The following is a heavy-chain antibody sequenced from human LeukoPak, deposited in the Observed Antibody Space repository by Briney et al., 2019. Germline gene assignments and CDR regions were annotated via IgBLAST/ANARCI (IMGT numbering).Heavy chain of an antibody. D-gene: IGHD5-18*01. CDR1: GFTFSNHW. J-gene: IGHJ4*02. CDR2: ISGSGGST. Sequence: PGGSLRLSCAASGFTFSNHWMSWVRQAPGKGLEWVSAISGSGGSTYYADSVKGRFTISRDNSKNTLYLQMNSLRAEDTAVYYCARTGGSYGYVPNYWGQGTLVTVSS. V-gene: IGHV3-23*01. CDR3: ARTGGSYGYVPNY.